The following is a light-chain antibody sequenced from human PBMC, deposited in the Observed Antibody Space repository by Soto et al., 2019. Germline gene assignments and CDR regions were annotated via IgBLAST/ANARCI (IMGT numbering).Light chain of an antibody. CDR2: AAS. Sequence: ALQMTQSQSSLSASVGDRVTITCRASLGIRNDLGWYHQKPGKAPELLIYAASSLQSGVPSRFSGSGSGTDFTLNISSLQPEDFATYYCLQDYNYPRTFGQGTKVEIK. V-gene: IGKV1-6*01. J-gene: IGKJ1*01. CDR3: LQDYNYPRT. CDR1: LGIRND.